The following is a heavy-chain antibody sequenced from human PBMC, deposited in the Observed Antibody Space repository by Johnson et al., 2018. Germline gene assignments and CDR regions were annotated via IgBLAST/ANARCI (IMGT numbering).Heavy chain of an antibody. CDR1: GGSISSYY. V-gene: IGHV4-59*01. Sequence: QVQLQESGPGLVKPSETLSLTCTVSGGSISSYYWSWIRQPPGKGLEWIGYIYYGGSTNYNPSLKSRVTISVDTSKKQFTLKLSSVTAADTAVYYCARDRGGPTLDDYGMGVWGQGTTVTVSS. CDR2: IYYGGST. J-gene: IGHJ6*02. D-gene: IGHD1-26*01. CDR3: ARDRGGPTLDDYGMGV.